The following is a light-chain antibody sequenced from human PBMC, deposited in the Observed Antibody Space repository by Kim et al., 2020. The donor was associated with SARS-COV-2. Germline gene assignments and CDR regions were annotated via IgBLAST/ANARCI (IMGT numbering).Light chain of an antibody. CDR1: SSDVGGYNY. CDR2: DVS. V-gene: IGLV2-14*01. Sequence: QSALTQPAPVSGSPGQSITISCTGTSSDVGGYNYVSWYQQHPGKAPKLLIYDVSKRPSGVSNRFSGSKSGNTASLTISGLQAEDDADYYCSSYTSSSTYVFGTGTKGHRP. J-gene: IGLJ1*01. CDR3: SSYTSSSTYV.